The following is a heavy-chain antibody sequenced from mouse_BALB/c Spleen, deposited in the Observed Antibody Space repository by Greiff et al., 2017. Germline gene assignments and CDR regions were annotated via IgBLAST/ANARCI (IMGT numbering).Heavy chain of an antibody. V-gene: IGHV3-2*02. CDR1: GYSITSDYA. CDR2: ISYSGST. CDR3: AARGYYEGPGFAY. Sequence: EVKLQESGPGLVKPSQSLSLTCTVTGYSITSDYAWNWIRQFPGNKLEWMGYISYSGSTSYNPSLKSRISITRDTSKNQFFLQLNSVTTEDTATYYCAARGYYEGPGFAYWGQGTLVTVSA. D-gene: IGHD2-3*01. J-gene: IGHJ3*01.